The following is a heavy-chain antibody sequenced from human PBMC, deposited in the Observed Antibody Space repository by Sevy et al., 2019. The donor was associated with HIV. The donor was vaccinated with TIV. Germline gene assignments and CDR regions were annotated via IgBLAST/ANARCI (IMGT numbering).Heavy chain of an antibody. CDR2: FCFGGSKI. CDR3: VRHGCDYRHDY. Sequence: GGSLRLSCAASGFTFSIYTMSWVRQAPGKGLEWVSTFCFGGSKIYYADSVKGRFTISRDNSRNTLYLQMNSLRADDTAVYYCVRHGCDYRHDYWGQGTLVTVSS. J-gene: IGHJ4*02. D-gene: IGHD3-16*01. V-gene: IGHV3-23*01. CDR1: GFTFSIYT.